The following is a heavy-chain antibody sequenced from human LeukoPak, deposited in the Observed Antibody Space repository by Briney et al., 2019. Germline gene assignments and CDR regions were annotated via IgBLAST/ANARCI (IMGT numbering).Heavy chain of an antibody. J-gene: IGHJ6*03. CDR3: AKGRAGVVPAAIGGGYYYYMDV. V-gene: IGHV4-59*11. CDR2: IYYSGST. Sequence: SETLSLTCTVSGGSISSHYWSWIRQPPGKGLEWIGYIYYSGSTNYNPSLKSRVTISVDTSKNQFSLKLSSVTAADTAVYYCAKGRAGVVPAAIGGGYYYYMDVWGKGTTVTVSS. D-gene: IGHD2-2*02. CDR1: GGSISSHY.